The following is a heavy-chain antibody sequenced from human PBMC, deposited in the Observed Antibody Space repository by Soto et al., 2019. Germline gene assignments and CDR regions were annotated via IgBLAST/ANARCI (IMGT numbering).Heavy chain of an antibody. D-gene: IGHD6-13*01. J-gene: IGHJ4*02. CDR1: GFTFSSYA. V-gene: IGHV3-23*01. CDR3: EKVGQQLVLGADYVDY. CDR2: ISGSGGST. Sequence: EVQLLESGGGLVQPGGSLRLSCAASGFTFSSYAMSWVRQAPGKGLEWVSDISGSGGSTYYADSVKGRFTISRDNSKNTLDLQMNSLRAEDTAVYYCEKVGQQLVLGADYVDYWGQGTLVTVSS.